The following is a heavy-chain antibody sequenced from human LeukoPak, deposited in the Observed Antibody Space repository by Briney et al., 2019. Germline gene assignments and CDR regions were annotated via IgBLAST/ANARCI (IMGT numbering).Heavy chain of an antibody. J-gene: IGHJ6*01. CDR3: ARDLGTMDV. CDR2: SYSGGGT. V-gene: IGHV3-53*05. D-gene: IGHD1-1*01. CDR1: GFMACSNH. Sequence: GASLSLSCPAAGFMACSNHKSSVRQAQGEGVEWVSVSYSGGGTFYADSVKGRFTMSRDHSKSTVYLQVNSLRPEDPAVYYCARDLGTMDVWGKSPTVTVSS.